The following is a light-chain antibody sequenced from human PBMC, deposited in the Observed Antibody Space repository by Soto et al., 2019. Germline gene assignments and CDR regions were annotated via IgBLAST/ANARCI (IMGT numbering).Light chain of an antibody. V-gene: IGKV1-5*03. CDR1: QSISNW. J-gene: IGKJ1*01. CDR3: QHYNSYSEA. CDR2: KAS. Sequence: DIQMTQSPSTLSTSIGERVTITCRASQSISNWLAWYQQKPGKAPKLLIYKASTVESRVPSRFSGSGSGTEFTLTISSLQPDDFATYYCQHYNSYSEAFGQGTKVDIK.